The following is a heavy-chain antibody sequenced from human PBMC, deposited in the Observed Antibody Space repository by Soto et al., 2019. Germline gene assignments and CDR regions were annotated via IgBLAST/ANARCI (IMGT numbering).Heavy chain of an antibody. CDR3: ARTYTYDFDL. V-gene: IGHV2-5*04. D-gene: IGHD3-16*01. CDR1: GFSFGVSGVG. Sequence: SGPTLLNPTQTLTLTCTFSGFSFGVSGVGVGWIRQPPGRALEWLGLVFWNDDKRYSPSLESRLTLTKDTSNNQVVLTVTNLDPGDTGTYYGARTYTYDFDLWGQGTLVTVSS. CDR2: VFWNDDK. J-gene: IGHJ4*02.